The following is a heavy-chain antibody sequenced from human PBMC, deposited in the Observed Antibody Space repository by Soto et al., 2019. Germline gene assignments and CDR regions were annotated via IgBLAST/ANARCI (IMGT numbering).Heavy chain of an antibody. J-gene: IGHJ6*02. D-gene: IGHD3-10*01. CDR1: GGTFSSYA. CDR2: ISPIFGTA. Sequence: QVQLVQSGAEVKKPGSSVKVSCKASGGTFSSYAISWVRQAPGQGLEWMGGISPIFGTANYAQKFQGRVTITADESTSTAYMELSSLTSEDTAVYYCARVPPFGYGSGNSGIDVWGQGTTVTVSS. CDR3: ARVPPFGYGSGNSGIDV. V-gene: IGHV1-69*01.